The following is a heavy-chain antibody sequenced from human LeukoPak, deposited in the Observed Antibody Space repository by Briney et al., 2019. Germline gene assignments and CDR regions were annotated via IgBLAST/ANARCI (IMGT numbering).Heavy chain of an antibody. CDR1: GFTFSSYG. CDR2: ISSSSSYI. D-gene: IGHD2-2*01. J-gene: IGHJ4*02. Sequence: GGSLRLSCAASGFTFSSYGMNWVRQAPGKGLEWVSSISSSSSYIYYADSVEGRFTISRDNAKNSLYLQMNSLRAEDTAVYYCARDPDGLSFDYWGQGTLVTVSS. CDR3: ARDPDGLSFDY. V-gene: IGHV3-21*01.